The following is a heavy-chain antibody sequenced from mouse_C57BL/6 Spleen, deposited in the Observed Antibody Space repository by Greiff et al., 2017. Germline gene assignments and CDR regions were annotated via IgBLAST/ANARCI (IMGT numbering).Heavy chain of an antibody. CDR3: TRVRGSSYFFAY. Sequence: EVHLVESGAGLVKPGGSLKLSCAASGFTFSSYAMSWVRQTPEKRLEWVAYISSGGDYLYYADTVKGRFTFSRAPARKTLYLQMVDLKSENTAMDYCTRVRGSSYFFAYWGQGTLVTVSA. CDR1: GFTFSSYA. J-gene: IGHJ3*01. D-gene: IGHD1-1*01. CDR2: ISSGGDYL. V-gene: IGHV5-9-1*02.